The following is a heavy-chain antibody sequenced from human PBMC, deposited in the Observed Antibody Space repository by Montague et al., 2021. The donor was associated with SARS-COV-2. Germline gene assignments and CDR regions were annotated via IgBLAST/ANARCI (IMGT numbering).Heavy chain of an antibody. CDR2: LHHSGST. J-gene: IGHJ4*02. D-gene: IGHD2-8*01. Sequence: SETLSLTCSVSGYSITRVFWGWLRQPPGKGLEWIGHLHHSGSTNFNASLKSRRTMSPDTPKNQYSLPLSSVTAADTAVYYCARLYLGFNGKMYFFDAWGQGILVTVSS. CDR1: GYSITRVF. CDR3: ARLYLGFNGKMYFFDA. V-gene: IGHV4-59*01.